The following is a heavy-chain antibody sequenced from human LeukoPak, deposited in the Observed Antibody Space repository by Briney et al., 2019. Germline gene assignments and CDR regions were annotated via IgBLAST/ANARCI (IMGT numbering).Heavy chain of an antibody. CDR1: GGSISSSSYY. J-gene: IGHJ4*02. V-gene: IGHV4-39*01. CDR3: ARQGQQLDNYFDY. D-gene: IGHD6-13*01. Sequence: PSEALSLTCTVSGGSISSSSYYWGWIRQPPGKRLEWLGSIYYSGSTYYNPSLKSRVTISVGTSKNQFSLKLSSVTAADTAVYYCARQGQQLDNYFDYWGQGTLVTVSS. CDR2: IYYSGST.